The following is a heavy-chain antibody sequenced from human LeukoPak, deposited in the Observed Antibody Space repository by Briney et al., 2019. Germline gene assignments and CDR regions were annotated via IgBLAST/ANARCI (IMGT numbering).Heavy chain of an antibody. Sequence: SEILSLTCTVSGGSISSYYWSWIRQPPGKGLEWIGYIYTSGSTNYNPSLKSRVTISVDTSKNQFSLKLSSVTAADTAVYYCARPMVYANDAFDIWGQGTMVTVSS. CDR2: IYTSGST. J-gene: IGHJ3*02. D-gene: IGHD2-8*01. CDR3: ARPMVYANDAFDI. CDR1: GGSISSYY. V-gene: IGHV4-4*09.